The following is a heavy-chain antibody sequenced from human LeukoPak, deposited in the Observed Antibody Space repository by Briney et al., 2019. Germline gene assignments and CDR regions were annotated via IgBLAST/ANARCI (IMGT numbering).Heavy chain of an antibody. Sequence: GSLRLSCAASGFTFTTSGMHWIRQPPGKGLEWIGYIYYSGSTNYNPSLKSRVTISVDTSKNQFSLKLSSVTAADTAVYYCARLPLGYCSSTSCYEYAFDIWGQGTMVTVSS. J-gene: IGHJ3*02. D-gene: IGHD2-2*01. V-gene: IGHV4-59*08. CDR3: ARLPLGYCSSTSCYEYAFDI. CDR2: IYYSGST. CDR1: GFTFTTSG.